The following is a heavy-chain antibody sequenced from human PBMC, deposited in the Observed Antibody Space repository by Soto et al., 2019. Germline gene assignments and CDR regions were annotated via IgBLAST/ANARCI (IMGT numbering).Heavy chain of an antibody. CDR1: GFTFSSYA. CDR3: ANYYSGDSRHY. CDR2: ISGSGGST. J-gene: IGHJ4*02. Sequence: EVQLLESGGGLVQPGGSLRLSCAASGFTFSSYAMSWVRQAPGKGLEWVSAISGSGGSTYYADSVKGRFTISRDNSKNTLYLQMNRLRAEDTAVYYCANYYSGDSRHYWGQGTLVTVSS. D-gene: IGHD3-22*01. V-gene: IGHV3-23*01.